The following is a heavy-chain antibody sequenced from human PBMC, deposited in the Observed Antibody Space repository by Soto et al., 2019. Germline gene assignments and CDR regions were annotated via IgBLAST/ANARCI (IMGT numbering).Heavy chain of an antibody. J-gene: IGHJ4*02. D-gene: IGHD1-20*01. V-gene: IGHV1-18*01. CDR3: ARDADIGMNDY. Sequence: QVQLVQSGAEVKKPGASVKVSCKASGYTFTSYGISWVRQAPGQGLEWMGWISAYNGNTKYAQKLQGRVTMTTDTYTSTGYMGLRSRKSDDTAVYYCARDADIGMNDYWGQGTLVTVSS. CDR1: GYTFTSYG. CDR2: ISAYNGNT.